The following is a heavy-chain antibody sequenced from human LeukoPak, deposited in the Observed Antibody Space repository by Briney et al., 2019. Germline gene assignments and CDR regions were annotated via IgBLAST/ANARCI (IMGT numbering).Heavy chain of an antibody. CDR3: ARAEGVIVGRDFTYYYGMDV. D-gene: IGHD3-3*01. V-gene: IGHV1-18*01. CDR2: ISAYNGNT. Sequence: ASVKVSCKASGYTLTSYGISWVRQAPGQGLEWMGWISAYNGNTNYAQKLQGRVTMTTDTSTSTAYMELRSLRSDDTAVYYCARAEGVIVGRDFTYYYGMDVWGQGTTVTVSS. CDR1: GYTLTSYG. J-gene: IGHJ6*02.